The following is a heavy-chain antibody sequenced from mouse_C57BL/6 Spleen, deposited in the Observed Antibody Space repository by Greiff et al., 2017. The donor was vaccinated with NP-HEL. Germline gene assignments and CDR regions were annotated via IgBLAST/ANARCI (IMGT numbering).Heavy chain of an antibody. Sequence: EVKVVESGGGLVKPGGSLKLSCAASGFTFSDYGMHWVRQAPEKGLEWVAYISSGSGTIYYADTVKGRFTISRDNAKNTLFLQMSSLRSEDTAMCYSAKYGNYAYWGQGTTLTVSS. CDR3: AKYGNYAY. V-gene: IGHV5-17*01. CDR1: GFTFSDYG. D-gene: IGHD2-1*01. J-gene: IGHJ2*01. CDR2: ISSGSGTI.